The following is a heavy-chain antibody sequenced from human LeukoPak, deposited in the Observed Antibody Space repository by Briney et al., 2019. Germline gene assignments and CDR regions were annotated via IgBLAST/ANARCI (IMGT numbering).Heavy chain of an antibody. V-gene: IGHV3-30*02. J-gene: IGHJ5*02. CDR2: IRYDGSNK. CDR1: GFTFSSYA. D-gene: IGHD2-2*01. CDR3: ARQLLSGGRFDP. Sequence: PGGSLRLSCAASGFTFSSYAMSWVRQAPGKGLEWVAFIRYDGSNKYYADSVKGRFTISRDNSKNTLYLQMNSLRAEDTAVYYCARQLLSGGRFDPWGQGTLVTVSS.